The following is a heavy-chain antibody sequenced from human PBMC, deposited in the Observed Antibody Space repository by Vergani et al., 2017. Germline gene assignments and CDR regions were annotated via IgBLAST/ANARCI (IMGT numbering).Heavy chain of an antibody. CDR3: ARLSYDTAPCLQGGYDC. CDR2: ISSRYPST. V-gene: IGHV3-23*04. Sequence: EVQLVESGGGLVPPGRSLRLSCAASGFSFGDYAMTWVRQAPGKALEWVSAISSRYPSTYYADSVKGRFTISRDNSKNMLYLQMNSLRAEDTAVYYCARLSYDTAPCLQGGYDCWGQGTLVSVSS. CDR1: GFSFGDYA. D-gene: IGHD3-22*01. J-gene: IGHJ4*02.